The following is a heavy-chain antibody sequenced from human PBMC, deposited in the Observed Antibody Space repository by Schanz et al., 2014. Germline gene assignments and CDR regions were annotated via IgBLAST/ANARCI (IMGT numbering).Heavy chain of an antibody. CDR3: ARDGVDAAAGGNY. Sequence: QVQLVQSGAEVKKPGASVKVSCKASGYTFIDYYMHWVRQAPGQGLEWMGIVNPSVRGTHFAREFQGRVTVTRDTSTSTVYMELSSLRSEDTAVYYCARDGVDAAAGGNYWGQGTLVTVSS. V-gene: IGHV1-46*03. CDR1: GYTFIDYY. J-gene: IGHJ4*02. CDR2: VNPSVRGT. D-gene: IGHD6-13*01.